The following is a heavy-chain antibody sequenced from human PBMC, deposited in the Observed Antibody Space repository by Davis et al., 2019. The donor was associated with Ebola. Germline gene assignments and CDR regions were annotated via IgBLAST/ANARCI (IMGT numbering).Heavy chain of an antibody. V-gene: IGHV1-69*06. CDR1: GYTFTSYA. J-gene: IGHJ6*02. CDR2: IIPIFGTA. CDR3: ASRDLSDAPYYYYGMEV. D-gene: IGHD2-21*01. Sequence: AASVKVSCKASGYTFTSYAISWVRQAPGQGLEWMGWIIPIFGTAKYAQKFQGRVTITADKSTSTAYMELSSLRSEDTAVYYCASRDLSDAPYYYYGMEVWGQGTTVTVSS.